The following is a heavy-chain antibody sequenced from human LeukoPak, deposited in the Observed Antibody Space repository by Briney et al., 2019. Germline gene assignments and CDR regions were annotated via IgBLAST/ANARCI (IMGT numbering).Heavy chain of an antibody. J-gene: IGHJ4*02. CDR3: AREGMAVGFARFPIFNY. CDR2: IYYSGST. V-gene: IGHV4-59*01. CDR1: GGSISSYY. Sequence: SETPSLTCTVSGGSISSYYWNWIRQSPGKGLEWIGDIYYSGSTNYNPSLKSRVTISVDTPKNQFSLRLTSVTAADTAVYYCAREGMAVGFARFPIFNYWGQGTLVTVSS. D-gene: IGHD6-19*01.